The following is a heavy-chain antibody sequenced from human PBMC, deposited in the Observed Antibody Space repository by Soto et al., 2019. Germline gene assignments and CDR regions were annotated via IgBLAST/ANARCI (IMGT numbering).Heavy chain of an antibody. D-gene: IGHD3-3*01. J-gene: IGHJ6*02. CDR3: ARHDVWSGQYTGPKRPGAHYYYYGMDV. CDR1: GATFSSYA. V-gene: IGHV1-69*12. Sequence: QVQLVQSGAEVKKPGSSVKVSCKASGATFSSYAISWVRQAPGQGLEWMGGIIPMYDTTKYAQKFQGRITITADEYMDTSYMELSSQGSEDTALDYCARHDVWSGQYTGPKRPGAHYYYYGMDVWGQGTTVTVSS. CDR2: IIPMYDTT.